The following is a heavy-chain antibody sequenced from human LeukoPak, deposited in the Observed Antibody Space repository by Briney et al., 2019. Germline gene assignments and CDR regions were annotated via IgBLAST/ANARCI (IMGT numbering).Heavy chain of an antibody. CDR2: ISSSSSTI. D-gene: IGHD3-10*01. J-gene: IGHJ4*02. CDR1: GFTFSSYS. CDR3: ARDLFYYGSGSFDY. Sequence: GGSLRLSCAASGFTFSSYSINWVRQAPGKGLEWVSYISSSSSTIYYADSVKGRFTISRDNAKNSLYLQMNSLRAEDTAVYYCARDLFYYGSGSFDYWGQGTLVTVSS. V-gene: IGHV3-48*01.